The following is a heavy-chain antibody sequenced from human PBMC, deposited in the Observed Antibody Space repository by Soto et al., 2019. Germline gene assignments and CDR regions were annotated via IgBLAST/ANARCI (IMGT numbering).Heavy chain of an antibody. CDR1: GVPFSSHA. CDR2: LSDSGGSI. CDR3: AKVSSSWYAGFFDL. Sequence: PGGSLRLSCPASGVPFSSHAMTWVRQAPGKGLEWVSGLSDSGGSIYYADSVKGRFTISRDNSMNTLYLQMKTLRAEDTAVYYCAKVSSSWYAGFFDLWGQGTLVTVSS. J-gene: IGHJ4*02. V-gene: IGHV3-23*01. D-gene: IGHD6-13*01.